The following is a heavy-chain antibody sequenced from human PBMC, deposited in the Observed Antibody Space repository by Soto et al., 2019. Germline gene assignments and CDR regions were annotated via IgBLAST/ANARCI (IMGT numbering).Heavy chain of an antibody. CDR1: GYPFSNYA. CDR3: ATSTYCSSSTCYQWYGMDV. V-gene: IGHV1-3*05. J-gene: IGHJ6*02. CDR2: INAGNGNS. Sequence: QVQLVQSGAEEKKPGASVKVSCKASGYPFSNYAMHWVRQAPGQGLEWMGWINAGNGNSKYSQKFQGRVTITRDTSANTAYMELDSLRSEDTAAYYCATSTYCSSSTCYQWYGMDVWGQGTTVTVSS. D-gene: IGHD2-2*01.